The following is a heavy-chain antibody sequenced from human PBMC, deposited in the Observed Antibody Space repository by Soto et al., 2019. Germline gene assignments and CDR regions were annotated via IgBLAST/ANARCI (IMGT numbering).Heavy chain of an antibody. V-gene: IGHV3-30*18. CDR3: AKDQVTSGWYKWSWFGP. Sequence: GGSLRLSCAATGFTFSSYGMDWVRQAPGKGLEWVSFISYDGRNKDYADSVKGRFTISRDNSKNTLYLQMNSPRAEDTAVYYCAKDQVTSGWYKWSWFGPWGQGTLVTVSS. J-gene: IGHJ5*02. D-gene: IGHD6-19*01. CDR1: GFTFSSYG. CDR2: ISYDGRNK.